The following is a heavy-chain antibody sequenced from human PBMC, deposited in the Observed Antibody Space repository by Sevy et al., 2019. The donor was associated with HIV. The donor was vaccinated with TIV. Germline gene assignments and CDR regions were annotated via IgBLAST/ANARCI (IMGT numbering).Heavy chain of an antibody. CDR2: ISSSSSYI. V-gene: IGHV3-21*01. D-gene: IGHD3-10*01. CDR3: ARSLGNYYGSGTYQEDWFDP. J-gene: IGHJ5*02. Sequence: GGSLRLSCAASGFTFSIYTMNWVRQAPGKGLEWVSSISSSSSYIYYTDSVKGRFSISRDNAKNALFLQMNSLRAEDTAVYYCARSLGNYYGSGTYQEDWFDPWGPGTLVTVSS. CDR1: GFTFSIYT.